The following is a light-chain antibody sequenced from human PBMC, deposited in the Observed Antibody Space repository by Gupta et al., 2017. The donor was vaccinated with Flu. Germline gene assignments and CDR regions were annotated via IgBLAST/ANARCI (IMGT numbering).Light chain of an antibody. Sequence: QSALTQPASVSGSPGQSITISCTGTSSDVGGYNYVSWYQQHPGKAPKVMIFEVSNRPSGVSNRFSGSKSGNTASLTISGLQTEDEGYYYCASYTNSGPYVFGTGTQVTVL. CDR3: ASYTNSGPYV. CDR1: SSDVGGYNY. CDR2: EVS. J-gene: IGLJ1*01. V-gene: IGLV2-14*01.